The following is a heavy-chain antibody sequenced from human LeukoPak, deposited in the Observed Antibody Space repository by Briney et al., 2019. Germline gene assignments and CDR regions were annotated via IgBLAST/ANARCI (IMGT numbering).Heavy chain of an antibody. D-gene: IGHD4-17*01. V-gene: IGHV3-7*01. CDR3: AKGYTVTGRFDY. J-gene: IGHJ4*02. CDR2: INPDGNKK. CDR1: GLTFSSSW. Sequence: GGSLRLSCAVSGLTFSSSWMDWVRQAPGKGLEWVASINPDGNKKYSADSVKGRFTISRDNSKNTLYLQMNSLRAEDTAVYYCAKGYTVTGRFDYWGQGTLVTVSS.